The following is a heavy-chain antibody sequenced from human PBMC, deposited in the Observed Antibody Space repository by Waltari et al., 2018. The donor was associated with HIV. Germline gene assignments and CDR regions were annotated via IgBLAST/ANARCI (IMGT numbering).Heavy chain of an antibody. V-gene: IGHV4-34*01. Sequence: QVQLQQWGAGLLKPSETLSLTCAVYGGSFSGYYWSWIRQPPGKGLEGIGEINHSGSTNYNPSLKSRVTISVDTSKNQFSLKLSSVTAADTAVYYCARGLEYIAVAGFYFDYWGQGTLVTVSS. J-gene: IGHJ4*02. CDR3: ARGLEYIAVAGFYFDY. CDR1: GGSFSGYY. CDR2: INHSGST. D-gene: IGHD6-19*01.